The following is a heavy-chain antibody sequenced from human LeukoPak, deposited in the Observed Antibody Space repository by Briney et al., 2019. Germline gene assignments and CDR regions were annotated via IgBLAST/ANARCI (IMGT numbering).Heavy chain of an antibody. CDR2: INNSGST. V-gene: IGHV4-34*01. D-gene: IGHD5-24*01. CDR3: ARDHLDGHLDY. J-gene: IGHJ4*02. Sequence: SETLSLTCGVYGGSFSGYYWSWIRQPPGKGLEWIGEINNSGSTNYNPSLKSRVTMSVDTSKNQFSPKLSSVTAADTAVYYCARDHLDGHLDYWGQGTLVTVSS. CDR1: GGSFSGYY.